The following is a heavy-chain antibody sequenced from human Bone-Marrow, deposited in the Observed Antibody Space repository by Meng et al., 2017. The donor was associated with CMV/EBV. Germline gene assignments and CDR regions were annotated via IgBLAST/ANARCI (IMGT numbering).Heavy chain of an antibody. V-gene: IGHV1-2*02. J-gene: IGHJ4*02. D-gene: IGHD1-1*01. CDR1: GYRSSDHY. CDR2: IYPNSGGT. CDR3: VRDHNWGPDY. Sequence: QVQPVQPGGAVKSPGALVKVSCQTPGYRSSDHYMHWVRQAPGQGLEWMGWIYPNSGGTHYAQKFQDRVTMTRDTSISTVYMELSRLTSDDTAVYYCVRDHNWGPDYWGQGTLVTVSS.